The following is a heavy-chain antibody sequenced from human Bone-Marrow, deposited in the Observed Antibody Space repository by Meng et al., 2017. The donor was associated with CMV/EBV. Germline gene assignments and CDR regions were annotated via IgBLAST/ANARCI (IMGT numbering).Heavy chain of an antibody. CDR3: ARDRDVTWSAYSGGGMDV. CDR1: GVSISSGGYY. D-gene: IGHD3-3*01. J-gene: IGHJ6*02. CDR2: IYYSGST. Sequence: SETLSLTCAVSGVSISSGGYYWSWIRQHPGKGLEWIGYIYYSGSTYYNPSLKGRLTISVDTSNNQFSLKLNPVTAADTAVYYCARDRDVTWSAYSGGGMDVWGQGTTVTVSS. V-gene: IGHV4-31*11.